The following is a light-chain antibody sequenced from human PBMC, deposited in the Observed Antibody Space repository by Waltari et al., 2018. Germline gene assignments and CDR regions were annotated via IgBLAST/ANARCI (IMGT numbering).Light chain of an antibody. J-gene: IGKJ3*01. Sequence: EIVLTQSTATLSLSPGERATLSCRASQSVITSFAWYQQKPGQAPRLLIYDASNRATDIPARFSGSGSGTYFTLTISSLEPEDFAVYYRTQRYNSFTFGAGTKVEIK. CDR3: TQRYNSFT. CDR1: QSVITS. CDR2: DAS. V-gene: IGKV3-11*01.